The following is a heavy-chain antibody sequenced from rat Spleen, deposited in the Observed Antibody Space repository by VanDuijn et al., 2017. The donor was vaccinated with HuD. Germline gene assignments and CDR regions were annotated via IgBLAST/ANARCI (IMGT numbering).Heavy chain of an antibody. V-gene: IGHV5-22*01. CDR3: ARHEDYGGYSRDFFDY. D-gene: IGHD1-11*01. J-gene: IGHJ2*01. Sequence: EVQLVESGGGLGQPGRSLKLSCEASGFTFSDYYMAWVRQAPTKGLEWVASFSYDGGSTYYRDSVKGRFTISRDNAKNTLYLQMNSLRSEDTATYYCARHEDYGGYSRDFFDYWGQGVMVTVSS. CDR2: FSYDGGST. CDR1: GFTFSDYY.